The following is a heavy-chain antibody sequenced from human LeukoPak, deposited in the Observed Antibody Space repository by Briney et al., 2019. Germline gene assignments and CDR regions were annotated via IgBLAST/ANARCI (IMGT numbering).Heavy chain of an antibody. D-gene: IGHD3-16*01. Sequence: SETLSLTCTVSGGSISSSSYYWGWIRQPAGKGLEWIGRIYTSGSTNYNPSLKSRVTMSVDTSKNQFSLKLSSVTAADTAVYYCARSRVGGRFDPWGQGTLVTVSS. J-gene: IGHJ5*02. CDR2: IYTSGST. V-gene: IGHV4-61*02. CDR3: ARSRVGGRFDP. CDR1: GGSISSSSYY.